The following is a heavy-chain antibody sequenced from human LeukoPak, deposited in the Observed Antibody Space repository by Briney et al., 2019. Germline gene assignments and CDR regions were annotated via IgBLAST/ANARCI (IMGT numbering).Heavy chain of an antibody. D-gene: IGHD3-22*01. Sequence: GESLKISCKGSGYSFTSYWIGWVRQIPGKGLEWMGIIYPGDSDTRYSPSFQGQVTISADKSISTAYLQWSSLKASDTAMYYCARGSSYSDNSGYYGYYFDYWGQGTLVTVSS. CDR1: GYSFTSYW. J-gene: IGHJ4*02. CDR3: ARGSSYSDNSGYYGYYFDY. CDR2: IYPGDSDT. V-gene: IGHV5-51*01.